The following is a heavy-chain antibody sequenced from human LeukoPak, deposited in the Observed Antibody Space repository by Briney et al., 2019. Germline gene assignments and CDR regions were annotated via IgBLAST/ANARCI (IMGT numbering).Heavy chain of an antibody. J-gene: IGHJ6*03. V-gene: IGHV3-30*02. CDR3: AKTGPGGSYYYYYMDV. CDR2: IRFDGSNK. Sequence: GGSLRLSCAASGFTFSNFGMHWVRQAPGKGPEWVAFIRFDGSNKYYADSVQGRFTISRDSSKNTLFLQMNTLRREDTAVYYCAKTGPGGSYYYYYMDVWGKGTTVTISS. CDR1: GFTFSNFG. D-gene: IGHD1-26*01.